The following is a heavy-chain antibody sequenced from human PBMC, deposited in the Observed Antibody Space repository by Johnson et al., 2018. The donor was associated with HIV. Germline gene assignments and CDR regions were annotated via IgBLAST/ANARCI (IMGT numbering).Heavy chain of an antibody. CDR1: GFTFDDYG. CDR2: INWNGGST. D-gene: IGHD3-22*01. V-gene: IGHV3-20*04. Sequence: VQLVESGGGLIQPGGSLRLSCAASGFTFDDYGMSWVRQAPGKGLEWVSGINWNGGSTDYADSVRGRFTISRDNAKSALYLQMNSPRAEDTALYYCARGFNSGYNDAFDIWGQGTMVTFSS. CDR3: ARGFNSGYNDAFDI. J-gene: IGHJ3*02.